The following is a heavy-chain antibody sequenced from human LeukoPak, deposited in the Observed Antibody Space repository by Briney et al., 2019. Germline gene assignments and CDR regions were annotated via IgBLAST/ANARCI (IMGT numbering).Heavy chain of an antibody. J-gene: IGHJ4*02. CDR3: ATHVVRGVTTVKRLDY. D-gene: IGHD3-10*01. Sequence: ASVKVSCKVSGYTLTELSMHWVRQAPGKGLEWMGGFDPEDGETIYAQKFQGRVTMTEDTSTDTAYMELSSLRSEDTAVYYCATHVVRGVTTVKRLDYWGQGTLVTVSS. CDR1: GYTLTELS. CDR2: FDPEDGET. V-gene: IGHV1-24*01.